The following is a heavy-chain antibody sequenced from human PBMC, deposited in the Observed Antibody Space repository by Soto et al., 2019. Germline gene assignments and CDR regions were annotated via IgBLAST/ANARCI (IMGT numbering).Heavy chain of an antibody. V-gene: IGHV4-59*01. D-gene: IGHD4-17*01. CDR1: GGSISSYY. J-gene: IGHJ4*02. Sequence: SETLSLTCTVSGGSISSYYWNWIRQPPGKGLEWISYMYYGGSTNYKSSLKSRVTISGDTSKNQFSLKLRSVTAADTAVYFCARSTGYGDSYFDYWGQGALVTVSS. CDR3: ARSTGYGDSYFDY. CDR2: MYYGGST.